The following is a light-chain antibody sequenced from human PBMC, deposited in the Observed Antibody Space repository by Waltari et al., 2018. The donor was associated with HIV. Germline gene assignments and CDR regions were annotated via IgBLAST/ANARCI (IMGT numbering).Light chain of an antibody. CDR2: RNP. CDR3: QSFDNGLSGV. V-gene: IGLV1-40*01. Sequence: QSVLTQPPSVSGAPGQRVTISCTGSSSNIGASNDVHWYQQLPGTAPKLLIYRNPTRPSGVPDRFSGSKSGSAASLAITGLRAEDEADYFCQSFDNGLSGVFGGGTKLTVL. J-gene: IGLJ2*01. CDR1: SSNIGASND.